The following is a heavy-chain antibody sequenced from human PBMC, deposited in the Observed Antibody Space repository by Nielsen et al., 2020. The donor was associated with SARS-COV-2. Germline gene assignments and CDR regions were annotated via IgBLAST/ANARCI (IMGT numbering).Heavy chain of an antibody. CDR2: ISGSGGST. CDR1: GFTFSSYA. Sequence: GGSLKISCAASGFTFSSYAMSWVRQAPGKGLEWVSAISGSGGSTYYADSVKGRFTISRDNSKNTLYLQMNGLRAEDTAVYYCAKRGIRTSDPFDYWGQGTLVTVSS. CDR3: AKRGIRTSDPFDY. D-gene: IGHD5-18*01. J-gene: IGHJ4*02. V-gene: IGHV3-23*01.